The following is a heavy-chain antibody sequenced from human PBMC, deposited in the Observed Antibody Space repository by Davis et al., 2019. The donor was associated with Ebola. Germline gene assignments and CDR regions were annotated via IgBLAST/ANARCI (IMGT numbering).Heavy chain of an antibody. Sequence: ASVKVSCKASGYTFTSYDINWVRQATGQGLEWMGWMNPNSGNTGYAQKFQGRVTMTRDTSISTAYLEVSSLRSEDTAVYFCARAPTWSQINYYCFDYWGQGTLVTVSS. D-gene: IGHD3-10*01. V-gene: IGHV1-8*01. CDR1: GYTFTSYD. CDR2: MNPNSGNT. J-gene: IGHJ4*02. CDR3: ARAPTWSQINYYCFDY.